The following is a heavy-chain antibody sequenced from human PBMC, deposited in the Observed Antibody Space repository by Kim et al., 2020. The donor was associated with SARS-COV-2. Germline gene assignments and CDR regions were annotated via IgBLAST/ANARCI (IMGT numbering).Heavy chain of an antibody. D-gene: IGHD6-19*01. J-gene: IGHJ4*02. V-gene: IGHV3-53*04. CDR3: ARGSGWYPFDY. Sequence: YYADTVKSRFTSSRHNSKNTLYLQMNSLGAEDTAVYYCARGSGWYPFDYWGQGTLVTVSS.